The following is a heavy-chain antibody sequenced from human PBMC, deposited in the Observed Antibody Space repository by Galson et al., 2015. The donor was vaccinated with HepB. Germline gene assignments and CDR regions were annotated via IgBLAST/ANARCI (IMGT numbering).Heavy chain of an antibody. CDR2: INPNSGGT. V-gene: IGHV1-2*02. Sequence: SVKVSCKASGYSFTTFGITWVRQAPGQGLEWMGWINPNSGGTNYAQKFQGRVTMTRDTSISTAYMELSRLRSDDTAVYYCATTVFVDYYDSRGGAFDIWGQGTMVTVSS. D-gene: IGHD3-22*01. CDR1: GYSFTTFG. CDR3: ATTVFVDYYDSRGGAFDI. J-gene: IGHJ3*02.